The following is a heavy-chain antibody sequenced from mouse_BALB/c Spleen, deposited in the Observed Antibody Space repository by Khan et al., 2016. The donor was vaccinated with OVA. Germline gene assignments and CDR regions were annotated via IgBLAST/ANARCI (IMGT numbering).Heavy chain of an antibody. J-gene: IGHJ3*01. CDR1: GFTFSTYG. Sequence: EVELVESGGDLVKPGGSLKLSCAASGFTFSTYGMSWVRQTPDKGLEWVATVSTGGSYTYYPDSVKGRFTIPRDNAKNTLYLQMSGLTSEDTAMFYCTRLAYYYDSEGFAYWGQGTLVTVAA. CDR3: TRLAYYYDSEGFAY. V-gene: IGHV5-6*01. CDR2: VSTGGSYT. D-gene: IGHD1-1*01.